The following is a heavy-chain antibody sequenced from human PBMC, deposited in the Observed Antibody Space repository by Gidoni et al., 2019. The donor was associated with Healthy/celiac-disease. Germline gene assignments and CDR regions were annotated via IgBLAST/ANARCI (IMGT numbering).Heavy chain of an antibody. J-gene: IGHJ4*02. CDR3: ARVRYYDILTGPVDY. D-gene: IGHD3-9*01. Sequence: EVQLVASGGGLVQPGGSLRHSCAVSGFTFSSYALHWVRQAAGKGLEYVSAISCNGGSTYYANSVKGRFTISRDNSKNTLYLQMGSLRAEDMALYYCARVRYYDILTGPVDYWGQGTLVTVSS. CDR2: ISCNGGST. V-gene: IGHV3-64*01. CDR1: GFTFSSYA.